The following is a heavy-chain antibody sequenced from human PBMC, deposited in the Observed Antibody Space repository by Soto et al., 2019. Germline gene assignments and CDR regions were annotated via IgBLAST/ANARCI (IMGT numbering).Heavy chain of an antibody. Sequence: QVQLQESGPGLVKPSETLSLTCGVSGDSINNGFWWTWVRQPPGKGLEWIGEKHHSGSTNYNLSLQSRVSISLAKSKNQFSLNLSSVTDADTAVYFCASSSGWWRLDVWGQGTTVTVSS. CDR3: ASSSGWWRLDV. D-gene: IGHD6-19*01. CDR1: GDSINNGFW. J-gene: IGHJ6*02. CDR2: KHHSGST. V-gene: IGHV4-4*02.